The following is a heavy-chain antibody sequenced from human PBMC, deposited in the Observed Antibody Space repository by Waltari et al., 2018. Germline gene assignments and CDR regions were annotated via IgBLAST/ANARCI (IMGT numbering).Heavy chain of an antibody. Sequence: EVPLVQSRAEVKKPGESLKISCKGSGSSFTTYWIGWVRQMPGKGLEWMGIIDPGDSDTRYSPSFQGQVTISADKSISTAYLQWSSLKASDTAMYYCAKARRVFGVVITTPFDYWGQGTLVTVSS. CDR3: AKARRVFGVVITTPFDY. CDR1: GSSFTTYW. V-gene: IGHV5-51*01. J-gene: IGHJ4*02. CDR2: IDPGDSDT. D-gene: IGHD3-3*01.